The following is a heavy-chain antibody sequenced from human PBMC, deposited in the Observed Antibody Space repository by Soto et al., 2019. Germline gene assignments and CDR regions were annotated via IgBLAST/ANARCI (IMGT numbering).Heavy chain of an antibody. Sequence: EGSLRLSCAASGFTFSSYAMSWVRQAPGKRLEWVSAIRGSGGSTYYADSVKGRFTISRGNSKNTLYLQMNSLRAEDTAVYYCAKDPGGPAAIRYYGMDVWGQGTTVTVSS. CDR2: IRGSGGST. J-gene: IGHJ6*02. V-gene: IGHV3-23*01. CDR1: GFTFSSYA. D-gene: IGHD2-2*02. CDR3: AKDPGGPAAIRYYGMDV.